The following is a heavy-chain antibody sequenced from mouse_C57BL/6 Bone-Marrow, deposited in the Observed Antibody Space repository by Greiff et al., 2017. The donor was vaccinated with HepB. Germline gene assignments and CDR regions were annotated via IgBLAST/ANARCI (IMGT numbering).Heavy chain of an antibody. CDR1: GYTFTSYW. CDR2: IDPSDSYT. Sequence: KQSCKASGYTFTSYWMQWVKQRPGQGLEWIGEIDPSDSYTNYNQKFKGKATLTVDTSSSTAYMQLSSLTSEDSAVYYCARRVLLRVWYFDVWGTGTTVTVSS. D-gene: IGHD1-1*01. V-gene: IGHV1-50*01. J-gene: IGHJ1*03. CDR3: ARRVLLRVWYFDV.